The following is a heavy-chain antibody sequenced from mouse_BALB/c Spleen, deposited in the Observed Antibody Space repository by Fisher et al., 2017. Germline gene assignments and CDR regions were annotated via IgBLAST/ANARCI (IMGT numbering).Heavy chain of an antibody. J-gene: IGHJ4*01. V-gene: IGHV1-69*02. CDR3: ARWADYYAMDY. Sequence: KFKGKATLTVDNSSSTAYMQLSSLTSEDSAVYYCARWADYYAMDYWGQGTSVTVSS.